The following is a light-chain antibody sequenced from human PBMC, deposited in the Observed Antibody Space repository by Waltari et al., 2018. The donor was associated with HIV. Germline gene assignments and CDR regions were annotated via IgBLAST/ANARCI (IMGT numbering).Light chain of an antibody. CDR1: SSDIDVYKY. V-gene: IGLV2-14*03. Sequence: QSTLTQPASVSGSPGQSVTISCTGISSDIDVYKYFSWYQQTPGKAPKRLIYDVSNRPSGVSHRFSGSKSANPASLTISGLHADDEADYYCSSYTTTSTLYVFGPGTKVTV. CDR2: DVS. CDR3: SSYTTTSTLYV. J-gene: IGLJ1*01.